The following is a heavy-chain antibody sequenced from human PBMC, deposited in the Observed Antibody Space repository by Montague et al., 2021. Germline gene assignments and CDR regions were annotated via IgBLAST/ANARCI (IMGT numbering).Heavy chain of an antibody. J-gene: IGHJ6*03. CDR3: GVSPRRGGMDV. V-gene: IGHV3-7*01. CDR1: GFTFSSYW. CDR2: IGDDGVET. Sequence: SLRLSCAASGFTFSSYWMSWVRQAPGKGLEWVANIGDDGVETYYVDSVKGRFTVSRDNAKSSLYLQMNSLRAEDTPVYYCGVSPRRGGMDVWGKGTTVTVSS.